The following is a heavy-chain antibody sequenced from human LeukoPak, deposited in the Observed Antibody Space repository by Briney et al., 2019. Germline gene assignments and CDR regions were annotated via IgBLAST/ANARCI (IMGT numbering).Heavy chain of an antibody. Sequence: GGSPRLSCAASGFTFSSYSMNWVRQAPGKGLEWVSSISSSSSYIYYADSVKGRFTISRDNAKNSLYLQMNSLRAEDTAVYYCARARPRGWYFDYWGQGTLVTVSS. D-gene: IGHD6-19*01. V-gene: IGHV3-21*01. CDR3: ARARPRGWYFDY. J-gene: IGHJ4*02. CDR2: ISSSSSYI. CDR1: GFTFSSYS.